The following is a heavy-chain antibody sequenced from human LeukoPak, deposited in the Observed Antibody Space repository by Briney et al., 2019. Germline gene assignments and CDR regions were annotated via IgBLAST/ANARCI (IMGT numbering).Heavy chain of an antibody. Sequence: GASVKVSCKASGYTFTSYGISWVRQAPGQGLEWMGWISAYNGNTNYAQKLQGRVTMTTDTSTSTAYMELRSLRSDDTAVYYCARARYYDSSGYPRLFDYWGQGTLVTVSS. D-gene: IGHD3-22*01. J-gene: IGHJ4*02. CDR1: GYTFTSYG. CDR2: ISAYNGNT. CDR3: ARARYYDSSGYPRLFDY. V-gene: IGHV1-18*01.